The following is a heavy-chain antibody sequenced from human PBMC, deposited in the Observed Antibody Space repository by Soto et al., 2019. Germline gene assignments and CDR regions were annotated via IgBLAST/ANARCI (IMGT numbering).Heavy chain of an antibody. Sequence: EVPLVESGGALVKPGESLTLSCAASGFTFNSAWMTWVRQAPGKGLEWVGRIKSWTDGGRVDTAAPVKGRFTISRDDSKNTFFLQMNSLKSEDTAVYYCTTRRRKKSCTSVSCYDVGAYWGQGTLVTVSS. CDR2: IKSWTDGGRV. J-gene: IGHJ4*02. CDR1: GFTFNSAW. D-gene: IGHD2-2*01. V-gene: IGHV3-15*02. CDR3: TTRRRKKSCTSVSCYDVGAY.